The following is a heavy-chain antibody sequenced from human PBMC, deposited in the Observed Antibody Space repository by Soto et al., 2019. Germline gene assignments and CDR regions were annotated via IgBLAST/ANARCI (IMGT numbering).Heavy chain of an antibody. CDR3: ARARRSYCTNGVCYKEYYIDY. V-gene: IGHV3-64*01. J-gene: IGHJ4*02. CDR1: GFTFSSYA. Sequence: GGSLRLSCAASGFTFSSYAMHWVRQAPGKGLEYVSAISSNGGSTYYANSVKGRFTISRDNSKNTLYLQMGSLRAEDMAVYYCARARRSYCTNGVCYKEYYIDYWGQGTLVTVSS. D-gene: IGHD2-8*01. CDR2: ISSNGGST.